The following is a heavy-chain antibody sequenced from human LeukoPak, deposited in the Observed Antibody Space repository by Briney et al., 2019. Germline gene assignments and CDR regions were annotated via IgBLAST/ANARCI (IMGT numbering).Heavy chain of an antibody. CDR2: IYYSGST. V-gene: IGHV4-59*12. D-gene: IGHD3-3*01. CDR1: GGSISSYY. CDR3: ARDPGGTYYDFWSGSWNTPYYFDY. Sequence: SETLSLTCTVSGGSISSYYWSWIRQPPGKGLEWIGYIYYSGSTNYNPSLKSRVTISVDTSKNQFSLKLSSVTAADTAVYYCARDPGGTYYDFWSGSWNTPYYFDYWGQGTLVTVSS. J-gene: IGHJ4*02.